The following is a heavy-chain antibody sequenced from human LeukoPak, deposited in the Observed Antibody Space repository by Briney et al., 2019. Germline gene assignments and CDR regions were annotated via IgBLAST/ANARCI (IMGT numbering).Heavy chain of an antibody. V-gene: IGHV3-53*01. CDR3: ASSRTAASSNWFDP. D-gene: IGHD6-13*01. CDR2: IHTNGNT. CDR1: GLTVSSNY. J-gene: IGHJ5*02. Sequence: GGSPRLSCAASGLTVSSNYMTWVRQAPGKGLEWVSIIHTNGNTYYADSVEGRFTISRDNSKNTLYLQMNSLRTEDTAVYYCASSRTAASSNWFDPWRQGTLVTVSS.